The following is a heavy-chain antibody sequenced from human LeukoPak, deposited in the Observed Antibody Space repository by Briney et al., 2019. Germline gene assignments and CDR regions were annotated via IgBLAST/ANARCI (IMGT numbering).Heavy chain of an antibody. CDR1: GYTFTGYY. CDR3: ARDYLKYQLLLGWFDP. Sequence: GASVKVSCKASGYTFTGYYMHWVRQAPGQGLEWMGWINPNSGGTNYAQKFQGRVTMTRDTSISTAYMELSRLRSDDTAVYYCARDYLKYQLLLGWFDPWGQGTLVTVSS. V-gene: IGHV1-2*02. D-gene: IGHD2-2*01. CDR2: INPNSGGT. J-gene: IGHJ5*02.